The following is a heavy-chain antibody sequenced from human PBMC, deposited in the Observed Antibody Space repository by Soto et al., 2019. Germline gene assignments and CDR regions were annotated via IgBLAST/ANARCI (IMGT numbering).Heavy chain of an antibody. J-gene: IGHJ5*02. CDR3: ARVPAGPRSGWFDP. CDR2: INSDGSST. Sequence: EVQLVESGGGLVQPGGSLRLSCAASRFTFSSYWMHWVRQAPGKGLVWVSRINSDGSSTSYADSVKGRFTISRDNAKNTLYLQMNSLRAEDTAVYYCARVPAGPRSGWFDPWGQGTLVTVSS. D-gene: IGHD2-2*01. CDR1: RFTFSSYW. V-gene: IGHV3-74*01.